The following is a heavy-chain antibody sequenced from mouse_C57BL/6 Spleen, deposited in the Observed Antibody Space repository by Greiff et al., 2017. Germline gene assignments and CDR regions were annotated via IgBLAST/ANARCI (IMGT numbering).Heavy chain of an antibody. CDR1: GYTFTSYW. Sequence: VQLQQPGAELVKPGASVKLSCKASGYTFTSYWMHWVKQRPGQGLEWIGMIHPNSGSTNYNEKFKSKATLTVDKSSSTAYMQLSSLTSEDSAVYYCAGRDDGGYYALDYWGQGTSVTVSS. CDR3: AGRDDGGYYALDY. V-gene: IGHV1-64*01. CDR2: IHPNSGST. J-gene: IGHJ4*01. D-gene: IGHD2-3*01.